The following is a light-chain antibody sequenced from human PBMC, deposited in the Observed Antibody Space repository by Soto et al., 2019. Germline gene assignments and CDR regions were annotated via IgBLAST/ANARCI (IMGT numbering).Light chain of an antibody. Sequence: DIQITQCPSSLSASVGDRVTITCGASQSISSYLNWYQQKPGKAPKLLIYAASSLQSGVPSRFSGSGSGTDFTLTISSLQPEDFATYHCQQSYSTPRTFGQGTKVDIK. CDR2: AAS. CDR3: QQSYSTPRT. CDR1: QSISSY. V-gene: IGKV1-39*01. J-gene: IGKJ1*01.